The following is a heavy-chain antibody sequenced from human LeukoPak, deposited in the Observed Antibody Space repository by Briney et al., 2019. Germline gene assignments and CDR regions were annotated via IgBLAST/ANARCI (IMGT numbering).Heavy chain of an antibody. CDR2: FTGSGGST. CDR3: ARGDESSAYYSLGNY. CDR1: GFTFFNYA. V-gene: IGHV3-23*01. J-gene: IGHJ4*02. D-gene: IGHD3-22*01. Sequence: GGSLRLSRAASGFTFFNYAMSWVRQAPGKGLGWVSTFTGSGGSTYYADSVKGRFTISRDNSKNTLSLHMNSLRAEDTAIYYCARGDESSAYYSLGNYWGQGTLVAVSS.